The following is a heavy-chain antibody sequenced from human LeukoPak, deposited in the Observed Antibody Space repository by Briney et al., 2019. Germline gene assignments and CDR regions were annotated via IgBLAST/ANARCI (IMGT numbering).Heavy chain of an antibody. D-gene: IGHD1-26*01. V-gene: IGHV6-1*01. CDR1: GDSASSNSAA. Sequence: SQTLSLTCAISGDSASSNSAAWNWIRQSPSRGLEWLGRTYYRSKWYYDYAVAVKSRISINPDTSKSQFSLQLSSVTPEDTAVYYCARDPVGGSTIFDYWGQGTLVTVSS. CDR3: ARDPVGGSTIFDY. J-gene: IGHJ4*02. CDR2: TYYRSKWYY.